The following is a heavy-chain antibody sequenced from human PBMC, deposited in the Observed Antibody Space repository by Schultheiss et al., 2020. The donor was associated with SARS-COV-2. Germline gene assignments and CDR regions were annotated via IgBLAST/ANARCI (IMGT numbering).Heavy chain of an antibody. CDR1: GYTLTSYY. D-gene: IGHD6-19*01. CDR2: INPNSGGT. V-gene: IGHV1-2*02. J-gene: IGHJ1*01. Sequence: ASVKVSCKASGYTLTSYYVHWVRQAPGQGLEWMGWINPNSGGTNYAQKLQGRVTMTTDTSTSTAYMELRSLRSDDTAVYYCARDHIAVAGGSEYFQHWGQGTLVTVSS. CDR3: ARDHIAVAGGSEYFQH.